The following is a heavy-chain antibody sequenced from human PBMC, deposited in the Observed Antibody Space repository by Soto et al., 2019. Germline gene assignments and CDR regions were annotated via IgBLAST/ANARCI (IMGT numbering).Heavy chain of an antibody. CDR3: ASDKPGYVGFRVDY. Sequence: EVQLVESGGGLVKPGGSLRLSCAASGFTFSSYSMNWVRQAPGKGLEWVSSISSSSSYIYYADSVKGRFTISRDNAKNSLYVQMNSLRAEDRAVYYCASDKPGYVGFRVDYWGQGPLVTVSS. J-gene: IGHJ4*02. D-gene: IGHD5-12*01. CDR1: GFTFSSYS. CDR2: ISSSSSYI. V-gene: IGHV3-21*01.